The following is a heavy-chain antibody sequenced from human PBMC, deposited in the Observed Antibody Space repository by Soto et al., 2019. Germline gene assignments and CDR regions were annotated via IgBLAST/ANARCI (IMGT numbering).Heavy chain of an antibody. Sequence: SVKVSCKVSGYTLTELSMHWVRQAPGKGLEWMGGFDPEDGETIYAQKFQGRVTMTEDTSTDTAYMELSSLRSEDTAVYYCATDQRYDYIWGSYRYDAFDIWGQGTMVTVS. CDR3: ATDQRYDYIWGSYRYDAFDI. D-gene: IGHD3-16*02. CDR1: GYTLTELS. V-gene: IGHV1-24*01. CDR2: FDPEDGET. J-gene: IGHJ3*02.